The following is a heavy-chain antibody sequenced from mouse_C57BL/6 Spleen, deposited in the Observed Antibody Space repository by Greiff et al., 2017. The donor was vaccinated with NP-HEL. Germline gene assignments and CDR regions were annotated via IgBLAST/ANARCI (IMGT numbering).Heavy chain of an antibody. Sequence: EVQVVESGGGLVKPGGSLKLSCAASGFTFSSYAMSWVRQTPEKRLEWVATISDGGSYTYYPDNVKGRFTISRDNAKNNLYLQMSHLKSEDTAMYYCAREVYGDYFDYWGQGTTLTVSS. CDR2: ISDGGSYT. V-gene: IGHV5-4*01. CDR3: AREVYGDYFDY. J-gene: IGHJ2*01. CDR1: GFTFSSYA. D-gene: IGHD1-1*01.